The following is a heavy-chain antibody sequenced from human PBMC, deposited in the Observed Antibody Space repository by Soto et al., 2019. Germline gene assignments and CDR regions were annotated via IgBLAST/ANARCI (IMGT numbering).Heavy chain of an antibody. CDR2: ISAYNGNT. CDR3: ARVIAGKVVDADKDY. CDR1: GYTFTIYG. Sequence: ASVNVSCKAAGYTFTIYGISWVRQAPGQGLEWMGWISAYNGNTNYAQKLQGRVTMTTDTSTSTAYMELRSLRSDDTAVYYCARVIAGKVVDADKDYWGQGTLVTVSS. D-gene: IGHD2-15*01. V-gene: IGHV1-18*04. J-gene: IGHJ4*02.